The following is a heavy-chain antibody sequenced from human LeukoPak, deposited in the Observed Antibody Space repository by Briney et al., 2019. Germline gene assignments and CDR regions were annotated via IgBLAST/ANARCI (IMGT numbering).Heavy chain of an antibody. J-gene: IGHJ4*02. CDR1: GFTFSSYW. D-gene: IGHD3-10*01. CDR2: INTDGSST. CDR3: ARDRITMVRGVNDY. Sequence: GGSLRLSCAASGFTFSSYWMHWVRHAPGKGLVWVSRINTDGSSTNYADSVKGRFTISRDNAKNTLYLQMNSLRAEDTAVYYCARDRITMVRGVNDYWGQGTLVTVSS. V-gene: IGHV3-74*01.